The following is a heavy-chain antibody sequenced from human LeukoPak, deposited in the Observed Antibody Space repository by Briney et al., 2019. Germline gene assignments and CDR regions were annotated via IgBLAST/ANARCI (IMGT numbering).Heavy chain of an antibody. CDR1: SASVSSYY. CDR2: ISNSGSP. J-gene: IGHJ4*02. Sequence: SETLSLTCTVSSASVSSYYWSWVRQPPGGGLEWIGYISNSGSPSYNPSFKGRVTFSADTSKNHLSLKLNSVTPADTAVYFCARGGAGPLRDWGQGALVTVSS. CDR3: ARGGAGPLRD. D-gene: IGHD3-16*01. V-gene: IGHV4-59*02.